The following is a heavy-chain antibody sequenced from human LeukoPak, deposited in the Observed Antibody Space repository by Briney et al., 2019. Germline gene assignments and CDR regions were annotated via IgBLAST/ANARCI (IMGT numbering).Heavy chain of an antibody. CDR2: MNPNSGNT. Sequence: ASVKVSCKDSGFTFTSYDMNWVGQATGQGREWMGWMNPNSGNTGNAQKVQGRLTMPRNTSISTAYMELTSLRSKDTAVYYCVAVATWGQGTLVAVSS. V-gene: IGHV1-8*01. CDR3: VAVAT. D-gene: IGHD6-19*01. CDR1: GFTFTSYD. J-gene: IGHJ5*02.